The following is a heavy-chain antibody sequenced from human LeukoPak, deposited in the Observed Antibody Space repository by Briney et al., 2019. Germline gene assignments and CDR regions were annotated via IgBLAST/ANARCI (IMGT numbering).Heavy chain of an antibody. CDR2: ITTNGGST. CDR3: ARGWVLWDY. Sequence: GGSLRLSCAASGFTFSNYAMHWVRQAPGQGLEYVSAITTNGGSTYYANSVKGRFTISRDNSKNTLYLQMGSLRAEDMAVYYCARGWVLWDYWGQGTLVTVSS. CDR1: GFTFSNYA. V-gene: IGHV3-64*01. D-gene: IGHD2/OR15-2a*01. J-gene: IGHJ4*02.